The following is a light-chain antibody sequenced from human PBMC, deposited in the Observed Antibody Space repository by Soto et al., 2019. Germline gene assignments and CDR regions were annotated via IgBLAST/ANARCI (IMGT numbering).Light chain of an antibody. CDR3: SSHTSSNNVV. J-gene: IGLJ2*01. CDR2: DVS. CDR1: SSDVGGYNY. V-gene: IGLV2-14*01. Sequence: QSALTQPASVSGSPGQSITISCTGTSSDVGGYNYVSWYQQHPGKVPKLMIYDVSSRPSGVSNRFSGSKSGNTASLTISGLQPEDEADYYCSSHTSSNNVVFGGGTKVTVL.